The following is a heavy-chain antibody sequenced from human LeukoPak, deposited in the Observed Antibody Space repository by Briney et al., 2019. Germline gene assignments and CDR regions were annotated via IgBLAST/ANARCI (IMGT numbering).Heavy chain of an antibody. CDR1: GGSFSGYY. CDR2: INHSGST. D-gene: IGHD3-22*01. CDR3: ARVAGRNDIDY. V-gene: IGHV4-34*01. J-gene: IGHJ4*02. Sequence: SETLSLTCAVYGGSFSGYYWSWIRQPPGKGLEWIGEINHSGSTNYNPSLKSRVTIPVDTSKNQFSLKLSSVTAADTAVYYCARVAGRNDIDYWGQGTLVTVPS.